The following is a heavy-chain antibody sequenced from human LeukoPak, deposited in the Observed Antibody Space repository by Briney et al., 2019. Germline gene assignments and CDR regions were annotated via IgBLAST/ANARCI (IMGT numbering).Heavy chain of an antibody. CDR3: ARGLSGVVVAATFDY. CDR2: ISSSGSTI. D-gene: IGHD2-15*01. V-gene: IGHV3-48*04. Sequence: GGSLRLSCAASGFTFSKYSMNWVRQAPGKGLEWVSYISSSGSTIYYADSVKGRFTISRDNAKNSLYLQMNSLRAEDTAVYYCARGLSGVVVAATFDYWGQGTLVTVSS. CDR1: GFTFSKYS. J-gene: IGHJ4*02.